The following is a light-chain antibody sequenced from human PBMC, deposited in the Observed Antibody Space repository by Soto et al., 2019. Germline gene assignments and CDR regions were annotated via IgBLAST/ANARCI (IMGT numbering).Light chain of an antibody. CDR3: QQYGTSRVT. J-gene: IGKJ3*01. Sequence: EVVLTQSPGTLSLSPGERATLSCRASQSINNNLAWYQHKPGQAPRLHIYSASSRAAGIPDRFSGSGSRTDFTLTISRLEPEDFAVYYCQQYGTSRVTFGPGTKVDIK. CDR2: SAS. V-gene: IGKV3-20*01. CDR1: QSINNN.